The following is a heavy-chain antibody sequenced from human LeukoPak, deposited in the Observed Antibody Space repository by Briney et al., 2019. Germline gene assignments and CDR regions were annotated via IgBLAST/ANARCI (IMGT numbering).Heavy chain of an antibody. J-gene: IGHJ4*02. CDR3: TTGPYDYGSGTYYH. D-gene: IGHD3-10*01. CDR1: GFTFSNAW. V-gene: IGHV3-15*01. Sequence: GGSLRLSCAASGFTFSNAWMSWVRQAPGKGLEWVGRIKSKTDGGTTDYAAPVKGRFTISRDDSKNTLYVQMNSLKTEDTAVYYCTTGPYDYGSGTYYHWGQGTLVTVSS. CDR2: IKSKTDGGTT.